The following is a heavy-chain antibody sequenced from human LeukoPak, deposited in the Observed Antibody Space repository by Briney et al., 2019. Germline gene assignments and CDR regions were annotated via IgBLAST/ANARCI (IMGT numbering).Heavy chain of an antibody. J-gene: IGHJ4*02. Sequence: SETLSLTCTVSGGSVSSGSYYWSWIRQPPGKGLEWIGYIYYSGSTNYNPSLKSRVTISVDTSKNQFSLKLSSVTAADTAVYYCARVGAGTFDYWGQGTLVTVAS. CDR2: IYYSGST. CDR1: GGSVSSGSYY. V-gene: IGHV4-61*01. D-gene: IGHD4/OR15-4a*01. CDR3: ARVGAGTFDY.